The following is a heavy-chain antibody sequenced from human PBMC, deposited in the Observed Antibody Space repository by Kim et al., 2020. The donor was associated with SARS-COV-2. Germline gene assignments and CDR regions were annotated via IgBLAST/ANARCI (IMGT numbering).Heavy chain of an antibody. CDR3: ARVTSSSWYFGPFDY. V-gene: IGHV4-39*07. D-gene: IGHD6-13*01. CDR1: GGSISSSSYY. Sequence: SETLSLTCTVSGGSISSSSYYWGWIRQPPGKGLEWIGSIYYSGSTYYNPSLKSRVTISVDTSKNQFSLKLSSVTAADTAVYYCARVTSSSWYFGPFDYWGQGTLVTVSS. CDR2: IYYSGST. J-gene: IGHJ4*02.